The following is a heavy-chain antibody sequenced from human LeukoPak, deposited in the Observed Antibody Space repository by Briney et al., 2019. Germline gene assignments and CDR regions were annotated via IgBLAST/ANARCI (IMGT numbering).Heavy chain of an antibody. CDR1: GFTFSSYG. J-gene: IGHJ6*03. V-gene: IGHV3-23*01. CDR3: AKSSGSVRHFYYYYMDV. Sequence: GGTLRLSCAASGFTFSSYGMSWVRQAPGKGLEWVSAISGSGGSTYYADSVKGRFTISRDNSKNTLYLQMNSLRAEDTAVYYCAKSSGSVRHFYYYYMDVWGKGTTVTISS. D-gene: IGHD1-26*01. CDR2: ISGSGGST.